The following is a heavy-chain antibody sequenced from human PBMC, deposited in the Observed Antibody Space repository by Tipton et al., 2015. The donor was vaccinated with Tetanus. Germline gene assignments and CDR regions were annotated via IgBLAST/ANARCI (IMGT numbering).Heavy chain of an antibody. D-gene: IGHD5-24*01. J-gene: IGHJ4*02. CDR3: ARGITDGYFRRLDY. CDR1: RGPISSYY. CDR2: ISNGNP. V-gene: IGHV4-4*07. Sequence: LRLSCSVSRGPISSYYWSWIRQPAGKGLEWIGHISNGNPDYTPSLKSRVTLSVDTSKNEFSLKLSSVTAADTGVYYCARGITDGYFRRLDYWGQGTLVAVSP.